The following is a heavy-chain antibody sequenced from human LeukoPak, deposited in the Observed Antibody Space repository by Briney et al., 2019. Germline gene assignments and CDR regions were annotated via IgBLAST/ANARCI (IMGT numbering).Heavy chain of an antibody. CDR1: GGSISSSSYY. V-gene: IGHV4-39*07. CDR3: ARDQVEMATIDD. D-gene: IGHD5-24*01. CDR2: IYYSGST. Sequence: PSGTLSLTCTVSGGSISSSSYYWGWIRQPPGKGLEWIGSIYYSGSTYYNPSLKSRVTISVDTSKNQFSLKLSSVTAADTAVYYCARDQVEMATIDDWGQGTLVTVSS. J-gene: IGHJ4*02.